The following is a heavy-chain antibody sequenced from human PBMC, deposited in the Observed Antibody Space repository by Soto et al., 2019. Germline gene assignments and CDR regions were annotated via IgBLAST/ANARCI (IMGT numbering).Heavy chain of an antibody. D-gene: IGHD2-21*02. CDR3: ARGGHVVVVTAALDY. J-gene: IGHJ4*02. V-gene: IGHV1-46*01. CDR2: VNPSGGHT. CDR1: GDTFTDCY. Sequence: QVQLMQSGAEVKKPGASEKVSCKASGDTFTDCYIHWVRQAPGQGLEWMGTVNPSGGHTTYAQHFLGRVTMTRDTSTSTLYMELTSLTSDDTAVYYCARGGHVVVVTAALDYWGQGTLVTVSS.